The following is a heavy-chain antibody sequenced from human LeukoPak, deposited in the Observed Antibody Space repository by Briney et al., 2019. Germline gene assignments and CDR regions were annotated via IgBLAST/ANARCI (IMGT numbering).Heavy chain of an antibody. D-gene: IGHD3-10*01. CDR2: VHNSGST. J-gene: IGHJ4*02. CDR1: GASMVGYY. CDR3: ARVSGMVRGVITDFDY. V-gene: IGHV4-4*07. Sequence: SETLSLTCDVSGASMVGYYWSWIRQSAGGGLEWIGRVHNSGSTNYHPSLRSRVTLSEDVSKSQFYLRLTSVTAADTAVYYCARVSGMVRGVITDFDYWGQGTLVTVSS.